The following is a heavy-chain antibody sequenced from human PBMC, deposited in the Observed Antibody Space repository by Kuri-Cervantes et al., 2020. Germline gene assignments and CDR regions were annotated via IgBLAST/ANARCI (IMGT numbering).Heavy chain of an antibody. CDR1: GFTFDDYA. Sequence: GGSLRLSCAASGFTFDDYAMHWVRQAPGKGLEWVSYISSSGSTIYYADSVKGRFTISRDNAKNSLYLQMNSLRAEDTAVYYCARRSGSGSDLLYYYYMDVWGKGTTVTVSS. CDR3: ARRSGSGSDLLYYYYMDV. D-gene: IGHD3-10*01. V-gene: IGHV3-48*01. J-gene: IGHJ6*03. CDR2: ISSSGSTI.